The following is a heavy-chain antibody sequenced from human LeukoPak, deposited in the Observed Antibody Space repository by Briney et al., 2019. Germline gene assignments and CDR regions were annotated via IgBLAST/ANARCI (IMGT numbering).Heavy chain of an antibody. D-gene: IGHD5-12*01. CDR3: ARVTGGYDNERDYYYYDMDV. Sequence: GGSLRLSCAASGFSVSSNYMTWVRQAPGKGLEWVSIIYSGGSTHHADSVKGRFTISRDNSKNTLFVEMNSLRAEDTAVYYGARVTGGYDNERDYYYYDMDVWGKGTTVTVSS. J-gene: IGHJ6*04. CDR1: GFSVSSNY. CDR2: IYSGGST. V-gene: IGHV3-53*01.